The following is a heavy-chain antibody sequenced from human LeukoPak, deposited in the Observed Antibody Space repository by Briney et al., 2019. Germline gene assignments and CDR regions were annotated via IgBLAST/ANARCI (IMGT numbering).Heavy chain of an antibody. CDR3: ARLMVRGVIITRGN. J-gene: IGHJ4*02. V-gene: IGHV1-2*02. CDR2: ISPNSGGT. CDR1: GYTFSGFY. Sequence: ASVKVSCKPSGYTFSGFYIHWVRQAPGQGLEWMGWISPNSGGTNYAQKFQGRVTMTRDTSISTAYMELSRLRSDDTAVYYCARLMVRGVIITRGNWGQGTLVTVSS. D-gene: IGHD3-10*01.